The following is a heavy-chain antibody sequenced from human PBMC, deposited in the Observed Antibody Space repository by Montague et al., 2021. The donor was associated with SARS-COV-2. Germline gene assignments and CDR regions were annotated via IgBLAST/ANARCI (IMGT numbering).Heavy chain of an antibody. Sequence: SETLSLTCTVSAGAIDNHYWSWIRQPPGKELEWIGYIYFSGAASXNPSLKSRVTLSVDTSTNQFSLKLGSVTAADTAVYHCARLGPGPQGEESWGQGTVVIVSS. J-gene: IGHJ5*02. D-gene: IGHD3-16*01. CDR1: AGAIDNHY. CDR2: IYFSGAA. CDR3: ARLGPGPQGEES. V-gene: IGHV4-59*08.